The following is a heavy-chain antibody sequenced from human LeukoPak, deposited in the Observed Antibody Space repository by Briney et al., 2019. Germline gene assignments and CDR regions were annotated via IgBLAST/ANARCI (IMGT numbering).Heavy chain of an antibody. CDR3: ARDSLDYYDSSGYYEKGNYFDY. J-gene: IGHJ4*02. V-gene: IGHV1-46*01. CDR2: INPSGCST. D-gene: IGHD3-22*01. CDR1: GYTFTSYY. Sequence: GASVKVSCKASGYTFTSYYMHWVRQAPGQGLEWMGIINPSGCSTSYAQKFQGRVTMTRDTSTSTVYMELSSLRSEDTAVYYCARDSLDYYDSSGYYEKGNYFDYWGQGTLVTVSS.